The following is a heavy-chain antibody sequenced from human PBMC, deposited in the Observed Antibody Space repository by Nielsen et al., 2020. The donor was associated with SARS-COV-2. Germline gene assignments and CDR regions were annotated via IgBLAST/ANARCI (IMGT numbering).Heavy chain of an antibody. Sequence: SETLSLTCTVSGGSISSSSYYWGWIRQPPGKGLEWIGSIYYSGSTYYNPSLKSRVTISVDTSKNQFSLKLSSVTAADTAVYYCARHRVGYDILTGYWPYNWFDPWGQGTLVTVSS. CDR2: IYYSGST. D-gene: IGHD3-9*01. CDR1: GGSISSSSYY. J-gene: IGHJ5*02. V-gene: IGHV4-39*01. CDR3: ARHRVGYDILTGYWPYNWFDP.